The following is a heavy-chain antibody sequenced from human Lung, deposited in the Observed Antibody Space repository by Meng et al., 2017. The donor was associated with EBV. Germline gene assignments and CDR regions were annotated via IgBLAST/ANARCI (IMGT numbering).Heavy chain of an antibody. CDR3: ARVLAVAGTRPGYDAFDI. J-gene: IGHJ3*02. V-gene: IGHV4-4*07. Sequence: QGPWQESGPGLGKPSGLLPVHGTVSVGIHSSYSWGWCRQPAGKGLGWIGRIYTSGSPNYNPSLKRRVTMSVDTSKNQFSLKLSSVTAADTAVYYCARVLAVAGTRPGYDAFDIWGQGTMVTVSS. CDR1: VGIHSSYS. D-gene: IGHD6-19*01. CDR2: IYTSGSP.